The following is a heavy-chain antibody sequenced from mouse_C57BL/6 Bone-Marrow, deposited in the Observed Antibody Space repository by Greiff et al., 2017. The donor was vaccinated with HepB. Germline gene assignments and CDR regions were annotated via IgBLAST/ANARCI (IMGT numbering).Heavy chain of an antibody. CDR2: ISNGGGST. CDR3: ARHSIPSVPWFAY. Sequence: DVQLVESGGGLVQPGGSLKLSCAASGFTFSDYYMYWVRQTPEKRLEWVAYISNGGGSTYYPDTVKGRFTISRDNAKNTLYLQMSRLKSEDTAMYYCARHSIPSVPWFAYWGQGTLVTVSA. D-gene: IGHD2-3*01. CDR1: GFTFSDYY. V-gene: IGHV5-12*01. J-gene: IGHJ3*01.